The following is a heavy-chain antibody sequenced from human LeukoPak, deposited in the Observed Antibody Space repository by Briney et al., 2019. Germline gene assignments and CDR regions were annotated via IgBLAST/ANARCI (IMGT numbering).Heavy chain of an antibody. CDR2: ISYDGSNK. J-gene: IGHJ3*02. Sequence: SGGSLRLSCAASGFTFSSYGMHWVRQAPGKGLEWVAVISYDGSNKYYADSVKGRFTISRDNSKNTLYLQMNSLRAEDTAVYYCARGFMVRGVPTNAFDIWGQGTMVTVSS. CDR3: ARGFMVRGVPTNAFDI. CDR1: GFTFSSYG. D-gene: IGHD3-10*01. V-gene: IGHV3-30*03.